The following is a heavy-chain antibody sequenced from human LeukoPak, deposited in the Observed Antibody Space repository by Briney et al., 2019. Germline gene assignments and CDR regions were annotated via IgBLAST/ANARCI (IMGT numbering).Heavy chain of an antibody. D-gene: IGHD3-3*01. CDR3: AKVAYDFWSGYLDY. V-gene: IGHV3-23*01. Sequence: PGGSLRLSCAASGFTFSSYGMSWVRQAPGKGLEWVSAISGSGGSTYYADSVKGRFTISRDNSKNTLYLQMNSLRAEDTAVYYCAKVAYDFWSGYLDYWGQGTLVTVSS. CDR2: ISGSGGST. CDR1: GFTFSSYG. J-gene: IGHJ4*02.